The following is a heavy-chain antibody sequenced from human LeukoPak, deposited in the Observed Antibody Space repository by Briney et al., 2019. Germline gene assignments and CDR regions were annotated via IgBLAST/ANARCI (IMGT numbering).Heavy chain of an antibody. CDR1: GLTFSNAW. J-gene: IGHJ4*02. CDR3: AKDESIVGATNY. Sequence: GGSLRLSCAASGLTFSNAWMSWVRQAPGKGLEWVSAISGSGGSTYYADSVKGRFTISRDNSKNTLYLQMNSLRAEDTAVYYCAKDESIVGATNYWGQGTLVTVSS. D-gene: IGHD1-26*01. V-gene: IGHV3-23*01. CDR2: ISGSGGST.